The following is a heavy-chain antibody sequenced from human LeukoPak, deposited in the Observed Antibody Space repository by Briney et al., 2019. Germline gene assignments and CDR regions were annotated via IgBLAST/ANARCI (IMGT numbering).Heavy chain of an antibody. CDR1: GYTFAGYY. CDR2: INPNSGET. Sequence: ASVKVSCKASGYTFAGYYIHWVRQAPGQGLEWMGWINPNSGETNYAQKFQGRVTMTRDTSITTAYMELSSLRSDDTAVYYCARVFGSSGSHLPGDYWGQGTLVTVSS. V-gene: IGHV1-2*02. J-gene: IGHJ4*02. CDR3: ARVFGSSGSHLPGDY. D-gene: IGHD6-19*01.